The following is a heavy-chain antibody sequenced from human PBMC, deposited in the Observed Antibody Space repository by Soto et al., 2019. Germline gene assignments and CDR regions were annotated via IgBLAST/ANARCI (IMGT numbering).Heavy chain of an antibody. CDR2: FSHHGRGT. V-gene: IGHV3-23*01. J-gene: IGHJ3*02. CDR3: AKSRYSNYVVQAFDM. Sequence: GGSLRLSCAASGFTFSNYAMTWVRRPPGKGLEWVSTFSHHGRGTYYADSVKGRFSISRDNSRDALYLQMNSLRAEDTAVYYCAKSRYSNYVVQAFDMWGEGKMVTLSS. D-gene: IGHD4-4*01. CDR1: GFTFSNYA.